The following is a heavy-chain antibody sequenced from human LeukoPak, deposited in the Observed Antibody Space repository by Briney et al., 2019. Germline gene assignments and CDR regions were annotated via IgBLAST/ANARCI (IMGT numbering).Heavy chain of an antibody. J-gene: IGHJ6*03. V-gene: IGHV4-39*07. Sequence: PSETLSLTCTVSGVSISSTNSYWGWIRQSPRTGLEWIGNIYSSGSTYYNPSLKSRVTISVDTSKNQFSLKLSSVTAADTAVYYCARGHGPDIVVVPAAYYYMDVWGKGTTVTVSS. CDR1: GVSISSTNSY. CDR2: IYSSGST. CDR3: ARGHGPDIVVVPAAYYYMDV. D-gene: IGHD2-2*01.